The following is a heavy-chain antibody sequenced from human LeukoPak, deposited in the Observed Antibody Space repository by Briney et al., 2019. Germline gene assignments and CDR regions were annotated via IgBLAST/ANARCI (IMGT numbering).Heavy chain of an antibody. CDR1: GYTFTGYY. V-gene: IGHV1-2*04. D-gene: IGHD6-13*01. CDR3: ARGLYNSSYYVFDY. J-gene: IGHJ4*02. Sequence: ASVKVSCKASGYTFTGYYMHWVRQAPEQGLEWMGWINPNSGGTNYAQKFQDWVTMTRDTSISTAYMELSRLRSDDTAVYYCARGLYNSSYYVFDYWGQGTLVTVSS. CDR2: INPNSGGT.